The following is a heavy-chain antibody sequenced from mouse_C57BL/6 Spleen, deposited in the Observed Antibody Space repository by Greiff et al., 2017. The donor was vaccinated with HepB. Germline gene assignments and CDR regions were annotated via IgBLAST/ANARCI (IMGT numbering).Heavy chain of an antibody. CDR1: GFNIKDDY. CDR3: AIWGGNYWFAY. Sequence: VQLQQSGAELVRPGASVKLSCTASGFNIKDDYMHWVKQRPEQGLEWIGWIDPENGDTEYASKFQGKATITADTSSSTAYMQLSSLTSEDSAVYYCAIWGGNYWFAYWGQGTLVTVSA. CDR2: IDPENGDT. D-gene: IGHD2-1*01. V-gene: IGHV14-4*01. J-gene: IGHJ3*01.